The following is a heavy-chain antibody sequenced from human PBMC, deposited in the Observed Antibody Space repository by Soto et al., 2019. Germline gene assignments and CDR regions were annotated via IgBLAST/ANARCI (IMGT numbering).Heavy chain of an antibody. D-gene: IGHD2-2*01. CDR3: VYVVVPAAGNWFDP. Sequence: QVQLVQSGAEVKKPGSSVKVSCKASGGTFSSYAISWVRQAPGQGLEWMGGIIPIFGTANYVQKFQGRVTITADESTSTAYMELSSLRSEDTAVYYCVYVVVPAAGNWFDPWGQGTLVTVSS. V-gene: IGHV1-69*01. CDR1: GGTFSSYA. J-gene: IGHJ5*02. CDR2: IIPIFGTA.